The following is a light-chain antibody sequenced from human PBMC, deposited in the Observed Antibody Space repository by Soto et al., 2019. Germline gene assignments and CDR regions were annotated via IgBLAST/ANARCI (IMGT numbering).Light chain of an antibody. CDR2: DVS. J-gene: IGLJ1*01. Sequence: QSALTQPRSVSGSPGQSVTISCTGTSSDVGGYNYVSWYQQHPGKAPKLMIYDVSKRPSGVPDRFSGSKSGNTASLTISGLQAEDEADYYCCSYAGSYTFHNDVFGTGTKLTVL. CDR1: SSDVGGYNY. CDR3: CSYAGSYTFHNDV. V-gene: IGLV2-11*01.